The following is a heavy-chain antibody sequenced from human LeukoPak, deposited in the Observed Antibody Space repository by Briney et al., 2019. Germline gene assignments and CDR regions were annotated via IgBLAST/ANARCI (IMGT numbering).Heavy chain of an antibody. CDR1: GFTFSTYW. CDR2: ISGDGSST. V-gene: IGHV3-74*01. CDR3: ARALGDI. Sequence: GGSLRLSCAASGFTFSTYWMHWVRQAPGKGPVWVSRISGDGSSTAYGDSVKGRFTISRDNAKNTLYLQMNGLRVEYTAVYYCARALGDIRGQGTLVTVSS. J-gene: IGHJ4*02.